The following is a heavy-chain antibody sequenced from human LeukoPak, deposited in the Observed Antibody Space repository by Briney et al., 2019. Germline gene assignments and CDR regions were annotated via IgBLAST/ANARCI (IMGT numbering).Heavy chain of an antibody. V-gene: IGHV1-18*04. CDR1: GYTFTGYY. Sequence: ASVKVSCKASGYTFTGYYMHWVRQAPGQGLEWMGWISAYNGNTNYAQKLQGRVTMTTDTSTSTAYMELRSLRSDDTAVYYCARVVAYYDSSGRPGGFDPWGQGTLVTVSS. CDR2: ISAYNGNT. CDR3: ARVVAYYDSSGRPGGFDP. J-gene: IGHJ5*02. D-gene: IGHD3-22*01.